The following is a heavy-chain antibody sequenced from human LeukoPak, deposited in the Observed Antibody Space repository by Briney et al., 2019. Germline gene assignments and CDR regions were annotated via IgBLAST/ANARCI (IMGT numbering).Heavy chain of an antibody. J-gene: IGHJ4*02. CDR1: GYTFTGYY. V-gene: IGHV1-2*06. CDR2: VNPNGGGT. D-gene: IGHD1-26*01. CDR3: ARERLHAVGDY. Sequence: GASVKVSCKASGYTFTGYYMHWVRQAPGQGLEWMGRVNPNGGGTSYAQKFQGRVTMTRDTSISIAYMELSRLRSDDTAVYYCARERLHAVGDYWGQGTLVTVSS.